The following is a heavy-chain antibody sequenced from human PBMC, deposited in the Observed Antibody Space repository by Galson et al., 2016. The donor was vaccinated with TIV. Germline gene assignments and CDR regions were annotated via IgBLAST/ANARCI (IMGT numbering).Heavy chain of an antibody. CDR1: GFTFSTYW. V-gene: IGHV3-74*01. J-gene: IGHJ6*02. CDR3: ARGALDTDRQYYYYYGLDV. CDR2: IDSEGDNT. Sequence: SLRLSCAASGFTFSTYWMHWVRQAPGKGLVWVSRIDSEGDNTRYADSVTGRFTISRDNAKNTLYLQVSSLGADDTAVYYCARGALDTDRQYYYYYGLDVWGQGTAVTVSS. D-gene: IGHD1-1*01.